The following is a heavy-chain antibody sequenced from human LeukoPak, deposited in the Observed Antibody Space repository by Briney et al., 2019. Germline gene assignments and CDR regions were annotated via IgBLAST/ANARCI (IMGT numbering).Heavy chain of an antibody. J-gene: IGHJ5*02. CDR3: ARYCSSTSCSIYNWFDP. Sequence: ASVKVSCKASGYTFTGYYMHWVRQAPGQGLEWMGWINPNSGGTNYAQKFQGRVTMTRDTSISTAYMELSRLRSDDTAVYYCARYCSSTSCSIYNWFDPWGQGTLATVSS. D-gene: IGHD2-2*01. CDR1: GYTFTGYY. V-gene: IGHV1-2*02. CDR2: INPNSGGT.